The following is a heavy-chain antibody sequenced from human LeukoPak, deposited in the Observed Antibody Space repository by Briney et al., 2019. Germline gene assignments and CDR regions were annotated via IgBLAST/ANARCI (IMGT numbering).Heavy chain of an antibody. V-gene: IGHV4-59*01. Sequence: SETLSLTCTVSGGSISSYYWSWIRQPPGKGPEWIGYIYYSGSTNYNPSLKSRVTISVDTSKNQFSLKLSSVTAADTAVYYCAREDGANWFDPWGQGTLVTVSS. D-gene: IGHD1-26*01. CDR1: GGSISSYY. CDR2: IYYSGST. J-gene: IGHJ5*02. CDR3: AREDGANWFDP.